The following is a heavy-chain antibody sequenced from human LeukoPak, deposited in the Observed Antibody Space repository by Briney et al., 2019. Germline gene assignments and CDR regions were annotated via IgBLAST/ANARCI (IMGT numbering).Heavy chain of an antibody. J-gene: IGHJ6*03. Sequence: SETLSLTCSVSGGSISSYYWSWIPQPPGKGLEWIGYIYYSGSTNYNPSLKSRVTISVDTSKNQFSLKLSSVTAADTAVYYCARGGGGYYGYYYYYMDVWGKGTTVTISS. V-gene: IGHV4-59*01. D-gene: IGHD3-22*01. CDR3: ARGGGGYYGYYYYYMDV. CDR1: GGSISSYY. CDR2: IYYSGST.